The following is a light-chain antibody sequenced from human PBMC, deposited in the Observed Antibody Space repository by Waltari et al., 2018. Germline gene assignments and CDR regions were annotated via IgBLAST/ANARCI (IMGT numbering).Light chain of an antibody. CDR1: TSDVVGYNY. J-gene: IGLJ3*02. V-gene: IGLV2-11*01. CDR2: DVT. Sequence: SALTQPRSVSGSPGQSVTTPCTGTTSDVVGYNYVSWYQHHPGKAPKLIIFDVTQRPSGVPDRFSGSKSANTASLTISGLQAEDEADYYCCSFAGTYTWVFGGGTKVTVL. CDR3: CSFAGTYTWV.